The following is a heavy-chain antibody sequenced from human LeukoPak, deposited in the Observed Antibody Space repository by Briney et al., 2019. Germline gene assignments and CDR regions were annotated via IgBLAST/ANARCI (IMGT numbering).Heavy chain of an antibody. Sequence: GGSLRLSCAVSRFPFSAHAMSWVRQAPGGGLEWVSGISISGDVTYYADAVQGRFIISRDNSRNTVYLQMNSLRVEDTAVYYCANEEVPNDYWGQGTLVTVSS. V-gene: IGHV3-23*01. CDR2: ISISGDVT. D-gene: IGHD4/OR15-4a*01. J-gene: IGHJ4*02. CDR1: RFPFSAHA. CDR3: ANEEVPNDY.